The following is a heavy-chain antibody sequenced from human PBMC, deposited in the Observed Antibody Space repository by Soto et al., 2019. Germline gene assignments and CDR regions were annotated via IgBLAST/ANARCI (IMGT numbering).Heavy chain of an antibody. J-gene: IGHJ3*02. CDR1: GYTFTIYG. CDR2: ISAYNGNT. D-gene: IGHD3-16*01. CDR3: ARDPDDYIWGWGAFDI. Sequence: VKVSCKASGYTFTIYGISWVRQAPGQGLEWMGWISAYNGNTNYAQKLQGRVTMTTDTSTSTAYMELRSLRSDDTAVYYCARDPDDYIWGWGAFDIWGQGTMVTVS. V-gene: IGHV1-18*01.